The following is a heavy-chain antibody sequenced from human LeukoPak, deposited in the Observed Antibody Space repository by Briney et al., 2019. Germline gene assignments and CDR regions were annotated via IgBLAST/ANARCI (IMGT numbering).Heavy chain of an antibody. D-gene: IGHD3-3*01. CDR1: GFTFSDYY. Sequence: GGSLRLSCAASGFTFSDYYMSWIRQAPGKGLEWVSYISSSGSTIYYADSVKGRFTISRDNAKNSLYLQMNSLRAEDTAVYYCARETSRITIFGVVNWFDPWGQGTLVTVSS. V-gene: IGHV3-11*04. CDR3: ARETSRITIFGVVNWFDP. J-gene: IGHJ5*02. CDR2: ISSSGSTI.